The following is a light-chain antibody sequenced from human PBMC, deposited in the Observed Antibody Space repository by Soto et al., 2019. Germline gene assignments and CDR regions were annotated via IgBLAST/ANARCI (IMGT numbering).Light chain of an antibody. CDR3: FSYTTSTTYV. Sequence: QSALTQPASVSGSPGQSITFSCSGTSSDIGVYNFVSWYQQHPGKAPKLMIFEVNNRPSGVSNRFSGSKSGSTASLTISDLQPEDEAEYYCFSYTTSTTYVFGSGTKVTVL. J-gene: IGLJ1*01. CDR1: SSDIGVYNF. V-gene: IGLV2-14*01. CDR2: EVN.